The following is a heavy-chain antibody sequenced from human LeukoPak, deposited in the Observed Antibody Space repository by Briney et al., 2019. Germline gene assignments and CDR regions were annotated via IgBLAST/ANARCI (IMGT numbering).Heavy chain of an antibody. Sequence: GSLRLSCVPAFGIIFNSHGTPWARPTPGKALTCVPGIRYDGTKQYNRGSAKGRFTVSRDDSKNTLYLQLNSLRDEDTAVYYCARDHAYLRLGAWGQGTLVTVPS. CDR3: ARDHAYLRLGA. CDR1: GIIFNSHG. CDR2: IRYDGTKQ. D-gene: IGHD3-16*01. J-gene: IGHJ5*02. V-gene: IGHV3-33*08.